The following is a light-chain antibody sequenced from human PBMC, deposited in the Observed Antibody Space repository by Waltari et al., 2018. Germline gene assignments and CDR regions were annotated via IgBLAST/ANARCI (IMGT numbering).Light chain of an antibody. J-gene: IGKJ4*01. CDR3: QQSYSAPLA. CDR2: SSS. V-gene: IGKV1-39*01. CDR1: QAISTY. Sequence: DTLMTQSPSSLSASVGDSVTITCRASQAISTYVNWYQQTPGMAPKLLIFSSSTLHRGVSSRFSGSGSGTEFTLTISNLQPDDFATYYCQQSYSAPLAFGGGTKLDI.